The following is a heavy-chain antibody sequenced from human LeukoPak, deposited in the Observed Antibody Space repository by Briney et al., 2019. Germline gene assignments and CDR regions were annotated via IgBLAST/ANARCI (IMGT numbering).Heavy chain of an antibody. CDR2: INPTGATT. V-gene: IGHV1-46*01. D-gene: IGHD3-10*01. CDR1: GYTFINNW. Sequence: ASVKVSCKASGYTFINNWMHWVRQAPGQGLEWVGLINPTGATTLYAQKFQGRVTLTRDMSTSTDYMELRSLKSEDTAVYYCARDNSVGDIAWWFDPWGQGTLVTVSS. CDR3: ARDNSVGDIAWWFDP. J-gene: IGHJ5*02.